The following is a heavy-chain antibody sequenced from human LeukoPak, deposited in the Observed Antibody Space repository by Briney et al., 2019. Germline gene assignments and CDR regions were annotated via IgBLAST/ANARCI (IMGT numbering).Heavy chain of an antibody. CDR1: GGSISSYY. D-gene: IGHD3-10*01. Sequence: SETLSLTCTVSGGSISSYYWSWIRQPPGKGLEWIGYIYYSGSTNYNPSLKSRVTISVDTSKNQLSLKLSSVTAADTAVYYCASYTYYYGSIDAFDIWGQGTMVTVSS. V-gene: IGHV4-59*01. CDR2: IYYSGST. J-gene: IGHJ3*02. CDR3: ASYTYYYGSIDAFDI.